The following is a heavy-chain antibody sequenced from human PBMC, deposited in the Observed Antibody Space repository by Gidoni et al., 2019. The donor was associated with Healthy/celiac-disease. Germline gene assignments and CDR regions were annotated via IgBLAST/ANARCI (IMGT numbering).Heavy chain of an antibody. D-gene: IGHD5-18*01. CDR1: GGSISSSSYY. J-gene: IGHJ4*02. CDR3: ARTAEIQLWLVAL. Sequence: QLQLQESGPGLVKPSETLSLTCTVSGGSISSSSYYWGWIRQPPGKGLEWIGSIYYSGSTYYNPSLKSRVTISVDTSKNQFSLKLSSVTAADTAVYYCARTAEIQLWLVALWGQGTLVTVSS. V-gene: IGHV4-39*01. CDR2: IYYSGST.